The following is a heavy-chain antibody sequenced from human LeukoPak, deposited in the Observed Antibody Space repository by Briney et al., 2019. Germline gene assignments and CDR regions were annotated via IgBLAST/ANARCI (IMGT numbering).Heavy chain of an antibody. CDR3: ARDGRKRDYYDSSGYLIFDY. D-gene: IGHD3-22*01. V-gene: IGHV3-33*01. CDR2: IWYDGSNK. CDR1: GFTFSSYG. Sequence: GRSLRLSCAASGFTFSSYGMHWVRQAPGKGLEWVAVIWYDGSNKYYADSVKGRFTISRDNSKNTLYLQMNSLRAEDTAVYYCARDGRKRDYYDSSGYLIFDYWGQGTLVTVSS. J-gene: IGHJ4*02.